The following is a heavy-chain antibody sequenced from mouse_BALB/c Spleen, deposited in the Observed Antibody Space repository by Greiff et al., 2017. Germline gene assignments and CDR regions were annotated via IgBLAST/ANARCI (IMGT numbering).Heavy chain of an antibody. J-gene: IGHJ1*01. Sequence: EVMLVESGGGLVKPGGSLKLSCAASGFTFSDYYMYWVRQTPEKRLEWVATISDGGSYTYYPDSVKGRFTISRDNAKNILYLQMSSLKSEDTAMYYCARDRGTGTSYWYFDVWGAGTTVTVSS. V-gene: IGHV5-4*02. CDR1: GFTFSDYY. D-gene: IGHD4-1*01. CDR3: ARDRGTGTSYWYFDV. CDR2: ISDGGSYT.